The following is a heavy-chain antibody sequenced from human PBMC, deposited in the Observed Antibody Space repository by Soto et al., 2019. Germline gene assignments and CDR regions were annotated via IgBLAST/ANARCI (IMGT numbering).Heavy chain of an antibody. V-gene: IGHV1-8*01. Sequence: QVQLVQSGAEVKKPGASVKVSCKASGYTFTSYDINWVRQATGQGLEWMGWMNPNSGNTGYAQKFQGRVTLSRXXSISTAYMELSSLRSEDTAVYYCARGITIFGVVPGWGQGTLVTVSS. CDR1: GYTFTSYD. CDR2: MNPNSGNT. CDR3: ARGITIFGVVPG. J-gene: IGHJ4*02. D-gene: IGHD3-3*01.